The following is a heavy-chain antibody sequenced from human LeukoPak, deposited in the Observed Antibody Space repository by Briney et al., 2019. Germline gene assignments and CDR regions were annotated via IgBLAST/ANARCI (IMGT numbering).Heavy chain of an antibody. J-gene: IGHJ4*02. CDR2: ISGSGVDT. CDR1: GFTFRNYA. Sequence: GGSLRLSCAASGFTFRNYAMSWVRQAPGKGLEWASTISGSGVDTDYADSVKDRFPISRDNSRNTLYLQMNSLRAEDTAVYYCAKHQDWTVTVPDYWGQGTLVTVSS. CDR3: AKHQDWTVTVPDY. V-gene: IGHV3-23*01. D-gene: IGHD4-17*01.